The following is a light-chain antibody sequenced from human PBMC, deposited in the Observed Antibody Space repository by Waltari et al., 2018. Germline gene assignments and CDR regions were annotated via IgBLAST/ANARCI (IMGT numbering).Light chain of an antibody. CDR3: QQRTNWPS. CDR1: QGISSF. V-gene: IGKV3-11*01. J-gene: IGKJ4*01. Sequence: IVLTQSPATLSLSPGERATLSCRASQGISSFLAWYQQKPGQAPRLLVYDASNRATGIPARLRGSGSGADFTLTISSLEHEDFAVYYCQQRTNWPSFGGGTRVELK. CDR2: DAS.